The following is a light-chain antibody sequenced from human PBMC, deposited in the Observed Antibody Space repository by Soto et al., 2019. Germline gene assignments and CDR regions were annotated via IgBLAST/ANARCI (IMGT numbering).Light chain of an antibody. Sequence: DIPMTQSPSTLSASVGDRVTITCRASQSISNSLAWYQQKPGKAPKLLIHKASTLESGVPSRFSGRGSGTEFTLTISSLQPDDFATYYCQQYNDYSPTFGQGTKVEIK. V-gene: IGKV1-5*03. CDR2: KAS. CDR1: QSISNS. J-gene: IGKJ1*01. CDR3: QQYNDYSPT.